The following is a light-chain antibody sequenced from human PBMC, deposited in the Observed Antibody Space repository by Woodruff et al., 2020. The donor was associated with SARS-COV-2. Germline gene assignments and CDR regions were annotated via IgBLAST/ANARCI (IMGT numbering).Light chain of an antibody. V-gene: IGKV1-5*03. CDR2: KAS. CDR3: QQRSNWPPYT. Sequence: ASQSVSSWLAWYQQKPGKAPNLLIYKASSLESGVPSRFSGSGSGTEFTLTISSLEPEDFAVYYCQQRSNWPPYTFGQGTKL. CDR1: QSVSSW. J-gene: IGKJ2*01.